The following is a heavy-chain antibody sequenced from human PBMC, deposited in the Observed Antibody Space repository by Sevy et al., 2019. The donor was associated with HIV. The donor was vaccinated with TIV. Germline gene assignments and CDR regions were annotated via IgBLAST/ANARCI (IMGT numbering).Heavy chain of an antibody. J-gene: IGHJ5*02. V-gene: IGHV4-39*01. CDR3: ARRVTRFLGWFRFDP. Sequence: SETLSLTCTVSGGSISSSSYYWGWIRQPPGKGLEWIGSIYYSGSTYYNPSLKSRVTISVDTSKNQFSLKLSSVTAADTALYYCARRVTRFLGWFRFDPWGQGTLVTVSS. CDR2: IYYSGST. D-gene: IGHD3-3*01. CDR1: GGSISSSSYY.